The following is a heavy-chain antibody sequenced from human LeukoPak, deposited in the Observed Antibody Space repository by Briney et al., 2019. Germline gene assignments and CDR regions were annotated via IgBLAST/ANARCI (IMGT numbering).Heavy chain of an antibody. V-gene: IGHV3-23*01. Sequence: QTGGSLRLSCAATGFSFSSYALSWVRQAPGKGLEWVSAISSGGDRTYYADSVTGRFTISRDNSKNMLFLQMSSLRAEDAAMYSCTREAIATGYAYDWGQGTLVTVFS. CDR2: ISSGGDRT. J-gene: IGHJ4*02. CDR1: GFSFSSYA. D-gene: IGHD3-16*01. CDR3: TREAIATGYAYD.